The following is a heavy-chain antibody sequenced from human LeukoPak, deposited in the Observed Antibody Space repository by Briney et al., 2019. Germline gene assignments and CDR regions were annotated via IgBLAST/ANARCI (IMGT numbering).Heavy chain of an antibody. D-gene: IGHD3/OR15-3a*01. Sequence: GGSLRLSCAASGFSFSRYWMHWVRQPPGKGLVWVSLINTDGSSTYYADSVKGRFAISRDNAKNTLYLQMNSLRAEDTVVYYCARDGLGSPPLEYWGQGILVTVSS. J-gene: IGHJ4*02. CDR3: ARDGLGSPPLEY. CDR1: GFSFSRYW. CDR2: INTDGSST. V-gene: IGHV3-74*01.